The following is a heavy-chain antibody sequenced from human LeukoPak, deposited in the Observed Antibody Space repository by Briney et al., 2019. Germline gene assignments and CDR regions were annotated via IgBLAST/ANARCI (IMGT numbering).Heavy chain of an antibody. CDR2: SRNKAKSYRT. Sequence: GGSLRLSCSASGFSFSDHYMDWVRQAPGKGLEWVGRSRNKAKSYRTAYAASVRGRVTISRDDSKNSLYLQMNSLKTEDTAVYYCATVRVESCITFLFDFWGQGTLVTVSS. CDR3: ATVRVESCITFLFDF. V-gene: IGHV3-72*01. J-gene: IGHJ4*02. D-gene: IGHD1-1*01. CDR1: GFSFSDHY.